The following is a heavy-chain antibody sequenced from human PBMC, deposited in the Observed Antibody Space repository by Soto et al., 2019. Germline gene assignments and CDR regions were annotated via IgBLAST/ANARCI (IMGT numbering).Heavy chain of an antibody. CDR3: ARSETAGHKGFDI. V-gene: IGHV1-69*06. CDR2: IIPTFGTS. CDR1: GGTFSSSA. Sequence: QVQLEQSGAEVRKPGSSVKVSCKASGGTFSSSAINWLRQAPGQGPEWMGGIIPTFGTSNYIPKLRGRVTITADTSTTTAYMELSSPTSEDTAMYYCARSETAGHKGFDIWGQGTMVTVSA. J-gene: IGHJ3*02.